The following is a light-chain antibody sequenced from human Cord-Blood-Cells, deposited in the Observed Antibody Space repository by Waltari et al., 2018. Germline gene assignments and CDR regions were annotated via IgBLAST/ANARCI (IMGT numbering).Light chain of an antibody. CDR3: QQYGSSPLT. CDR1: PSVSSSY. Sequence: EIVLTQSPGTLSLSPGERATISSRASPSVSSSYLAWYQQKPGQAPRLLIYGASSRTTGIPDRFSGRGSGTDFTLTISRLEPEDFAVYYCQQYGSSPLTFGGGTRVEIK. CDR2: GAS. V-gene: IGKV3-20*01. J-gene: IGKJ4*01.